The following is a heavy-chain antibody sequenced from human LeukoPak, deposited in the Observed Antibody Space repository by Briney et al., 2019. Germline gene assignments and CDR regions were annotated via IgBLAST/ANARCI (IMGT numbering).Heavy chain of an antibody. J-gene: IGHJ4*02. D-gene: IGHD3-10*01. CDR2: IRYDGSTK. CDR3: ASDGSYTSGSPRFDC. CDR1: GFTFSSHG. Sequence: PGGSLRLSCAASGFTFSSHGMHWVRQAPGKGLGWVAFIRYDGSTKYYADSVKGRFTISRDNSKNTLYLQMNSLRGEDTAVYYCASDGSYTSGSPRFDCWGQGTLVTLSS. V-gene: IGHV3-30*02.